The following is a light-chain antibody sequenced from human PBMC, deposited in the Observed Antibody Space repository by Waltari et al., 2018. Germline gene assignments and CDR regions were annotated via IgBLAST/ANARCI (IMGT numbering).Light chain of an antibody. CDR2: QDT. CDR1: LLADRY. CDR3: YSAPANNQGI. J-gene: IGLJ2*01. V-gene: IGLV3-27*01. Sequence: SYELTQPSSVSVSPGQTARITCSGDLLADRYVRWFQQKHGQAPRLLIYQDTERPSGIPERFSGSRSGTTVTLTISGAQADDEADFYCYSAPANNQGIFGGGTKLTVL.